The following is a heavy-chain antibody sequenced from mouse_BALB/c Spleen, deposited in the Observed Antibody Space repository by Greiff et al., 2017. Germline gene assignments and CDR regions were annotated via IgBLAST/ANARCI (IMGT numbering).Heavy chain of an antibody. CDR3: TRGNYRSYFDY. D-gene: IGHD2-14*01. V-gene: IGHV1S22*01. Sequence: LQQPGSELVRPGASVKLSCKASGYTFTSYWMHWVKQRPGQGLEWIGNIYPGSGSTNYDEKFKSKATLTVDTSSSTAYMQLSSLTSEDSAVYYCTRGNYRSYFDYWGQGTTLTVSS. CDR2: IYPGSGST. CDR1: GYTFTSYW. J-gene: IGHJ2*01.